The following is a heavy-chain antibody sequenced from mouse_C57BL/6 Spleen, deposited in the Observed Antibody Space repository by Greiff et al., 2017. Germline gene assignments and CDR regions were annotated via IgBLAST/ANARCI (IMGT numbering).Heavy chain of an antibody. CDR1: GFTFSSYG. CDR3: ARHYGKDYFDY. Sequence: VQLKESGGDLVKPGGSLKLSCAASGFTFSSYGMSWVRQTPDKRLEWVATISSGGSYTYYPDSVKGRFTISRDNAKNTLYLQMSSLKSEDTAMYYCARHYGKDYFDYWGQGTTLTVSS. J-gene: IGHJ2*01. D-gene: IGHD2-1*01. V-gene: IGHV5-6*01. CDR2: ISSGGSYT.